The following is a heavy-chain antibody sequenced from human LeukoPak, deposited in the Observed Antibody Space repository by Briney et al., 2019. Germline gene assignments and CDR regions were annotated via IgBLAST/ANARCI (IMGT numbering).Heavy chain of an antibody. D-gene: IGHD2-2*01. CDR1: GGSFSGYY. CDR2: INHSGST. J-gene: IGHJ4*02. Sequence: SETLSLTCAVYGGSFSGYYWSWIRQPPGKGLEWIGEINHSGSTNYNPSLKSRVTISVDTSKNQFSLKLSSVTAADTAVYYCARISDCSSTSCPIDYWGQGTLVTVSP. CDR3: ARISDCSSTSCPIDY. V-gene: IGHV4-34*01.